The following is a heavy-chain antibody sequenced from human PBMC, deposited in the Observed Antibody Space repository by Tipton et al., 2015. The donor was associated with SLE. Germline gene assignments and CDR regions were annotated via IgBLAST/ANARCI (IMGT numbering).Heavy chain of an antibody. D-gene: IGHD6-6*01. Sequence: TLSLTSAVYGGSFSGYYWSWIRQPPGKGLEWIGEINHSGSTNYSPSLKSRVTISVDTSKNQFSLKLSSVTAADTAVYYCASDLGYSSSSEGYWGQGTLVTVSS. CDR2: INHSGST. CDR1: GGSFSGYY. J-gene: IGHJ4*02. CDR3: ASDLGYSSSSEGY. V-gene: IGHV4-34*01.